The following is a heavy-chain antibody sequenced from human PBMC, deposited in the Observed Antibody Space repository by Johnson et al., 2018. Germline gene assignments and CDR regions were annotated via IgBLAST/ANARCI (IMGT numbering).Heavy chain of an antibody. J-gene: IGHJ6*03. Sequence: VQLVESGGGLVQPGGSLRLSCAASGFTFSSYAMSWVRQAPGKGLEWVSAISGSGGSTYYADSVKGRFTIPRDNSKNTLYLQMNSLRAEDTAVYYCAKDTECSSTSCRYYYYMDVWGQGTTVTVSS. CDR2: ISGSGGST. V-gene: IGHV3-23*04. CDR1: GFTFSSYA. CDR3: AKDTECSSTSCRYYYYMDV. D-gene: IGHD2-2*01.